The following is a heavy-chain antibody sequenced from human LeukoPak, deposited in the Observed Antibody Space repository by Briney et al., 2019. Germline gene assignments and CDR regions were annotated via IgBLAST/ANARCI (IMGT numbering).Heavy chain of an antibody. CDR2: ISSNGGST. CDR3: VKGVVVAATNFDH. Sequence: QPGRSLRLSCAASGFTFSSYAMHWVRQAPGKGLEYVSAISSNGGSTYYADSVKGRFTISRDNSKNTLYLQMSSLRAEDTAVYYCVKGVVVAATNFDHWGQGTLVTVSS. J-gene: IGHJ4*02. CDR1: GFTFSSYA. V-gene: IGHV3-64D*06. D-gene: IGHD2-15*01.